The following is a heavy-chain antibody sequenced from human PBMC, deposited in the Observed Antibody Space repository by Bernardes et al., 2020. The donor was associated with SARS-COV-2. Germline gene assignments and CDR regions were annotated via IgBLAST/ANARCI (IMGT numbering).Heavy chain of an antibody. CDR1: GFTFDDYA. V-gene: IGHV3-9*01. CDR3: ATNYEDYFDY. D-gene: IGHD3-22*01. Sequence: SLRLSCAASGFTFDDYAMHWVRQAPGKGLEWVSGISWNSGSIGYADSVKRRFTISRDNAKNSLYLQMNSLRAEDTALYYCATNYEDYFDYWGQGTLVTVSA. CDR2: ISWNSGSI. J-gene: IGHJ4*02.